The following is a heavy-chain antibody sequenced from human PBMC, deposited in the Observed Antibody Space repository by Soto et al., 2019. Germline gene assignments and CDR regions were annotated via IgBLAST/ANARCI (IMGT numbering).Heavy chain of an antibody. J-gene: IGHJ4*02. Sequence: PVETLKISCKGSGYIFSSYCIGWVRLMPGKGLEWMWIVYPGDSDTRYSPSFQGQVTISADKSISTDYLQLSSLKASDAAMYYCARSLPRMRGFLFVYWGVGTLESVSS. D-gene: IGHD2-15*01. V-gene: IGHV5-51*01. CDR1: GYIFSSYC. CDR2: VYPGDSDT. CDR3: ARSLPRMRGFLFVY.